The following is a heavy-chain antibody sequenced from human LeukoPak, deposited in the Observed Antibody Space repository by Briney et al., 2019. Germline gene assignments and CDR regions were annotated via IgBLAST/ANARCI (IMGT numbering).Heavy chain of an antibody. CDR3: AKENIGVPAAGYCYMDV. J-gene: IGHJ6*03. Sequence: SETLSLTCTVSGDSIRDYQWSWIRRPPGKGLEWIGHIFYNGDTNYSPSLQSRVTISLDTSKMQFSLKLSSVTAADTAVYYCAKENIGVPAAGYCYMDVWGKGTTVTVSS. CDR2: IFYNGDT. V-gene: IGHV4-59*01. D-gene: IGHD6-25*01. CDR1: GDSIRDYQ.